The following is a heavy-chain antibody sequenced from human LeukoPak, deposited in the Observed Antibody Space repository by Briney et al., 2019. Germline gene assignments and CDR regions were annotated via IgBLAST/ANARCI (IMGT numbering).Heavy chain of an antibody. CDR1: GYYFQGHW. CDR3: ATLLGVGGGALDI. Sequence: GESLKISWNGPGYYFQGHWIGRGRQMPGKGLEWMGIIYPGDSATTYSPSFQGQVTISADKSISTAYLQWSSLKASDTALYYCATLLGVGGGALDIWGQGTMVTVSS. V-gene: IGHV5-51*01. J-gene: IGHJ3*02. D-gene: IGHD1-26*01. CDR2: IYPGDSAT.